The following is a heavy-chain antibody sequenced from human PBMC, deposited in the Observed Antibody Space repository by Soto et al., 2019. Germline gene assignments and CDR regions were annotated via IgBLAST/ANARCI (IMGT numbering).Heavy chain of an antibody. J-gene: IGHJ6*02. V-gene: IGHV3-30*03. CDR2: ISYDGSNK. D-gene: IGHD6-13*01. CDR1: GFTFSSYG. Sequence: QVQLVESGGGVVQPGRSLRLSCAASGFTFSSYGMHWVRQAPGKGLEWVAVISYDGSNKYYADSVKGRFTISRDNSKNTPDLQTNSLRAEGTAVYYCARSSWTYYYYGMDVWGQGTTVTVSS. CDR3: ARSSWTYYYYGMDV.